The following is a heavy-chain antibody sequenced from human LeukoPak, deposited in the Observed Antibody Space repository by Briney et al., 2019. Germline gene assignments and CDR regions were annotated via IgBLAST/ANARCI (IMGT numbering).Heavy chain of an antibody. V-gene: IGHV1-2*02. CDR3: ARRTYCSSTSCYDAFDI. D-gene: IGHD2-2*01. Sequence: ASVKVSCKASGYTFTGYYMHWVRPAPGQGLEWMGWINPNSGGTNYAQKFQGRVTMTRDTSISTAYMELSRLRSDDTAVYYCARRTYCSSTSCYDAFDIWGQGTMVTVSS. CDR1: GYTFTGYY. CDR2: INPNSGGT. J-gene: IGHJ3*02.